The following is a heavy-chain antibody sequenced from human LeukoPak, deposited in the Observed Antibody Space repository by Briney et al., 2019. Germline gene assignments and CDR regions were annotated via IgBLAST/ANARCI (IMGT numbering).Heavy chain of an antibody. Sequence: WASVKVSCKASGYTFNNHGINWVRQAPGQGLEWMGWISPYNGNTHYAQNIQDRITTTTETSTSTAYLEVRSLRFDDTAVYYCARGVALGYFDWSGSWGQGTLVTVSS. CDR1: GYTFNNHG. D-gene: IGHD3-9*01. CDR2: ISPYNGNT. CDR3: ARGVALGYFDWSGS. J-gene: IGHJ4*02. V-gene: IGHV1-18*01.